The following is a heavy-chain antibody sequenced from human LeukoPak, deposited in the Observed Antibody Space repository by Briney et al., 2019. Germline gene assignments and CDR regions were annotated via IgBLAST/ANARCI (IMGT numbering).Heavy chain of an antibody. D-gene: IGHD3-22*01. V-gene: IGHV3-21*01. CDR3: ARGSDGTYYYDSSGLRPTAHWYFDL. CDR2: ISTNSNYK. Sequence: PGGSLRLSCAASGFTFSDYSMNWVRQAPGKGLEWVSDISTNSNYKYYADSVKGRFTIFRDNAKNSLYLQMNSLRAEDTAVYYCARGSDGTYYYDSSGLRPTAHWYFDLWGRGTLVTVSS. J-gene: IGHJ2*01. CDR1: GFTFSDYS.